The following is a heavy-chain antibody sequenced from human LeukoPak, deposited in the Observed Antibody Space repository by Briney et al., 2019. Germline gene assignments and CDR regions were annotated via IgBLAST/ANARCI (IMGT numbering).Heavy chain of an antibody. J-gene: IGHJ6*03. CDR2: INPNSGGT. Sequence: GASVKVSCKASGGTFSSYAISWVRQAPGQRLEWMGWINPNSGGTNYAQKFQGSVTMTRDTSISTAYMELSRLRSDDTAVYYCARGCATSLLPSFYYYMDVWGKGTTVTISS. CDR3: ARGCATSLLPSFYYYMDV. CDR1: GGTFSSYA. D-gene: IGHD2-21*01. V-gene: IGHV1-2*02.